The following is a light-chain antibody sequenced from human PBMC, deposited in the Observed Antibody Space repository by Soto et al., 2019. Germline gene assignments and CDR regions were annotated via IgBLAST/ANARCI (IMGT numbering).Light chain of an antibody. CDR3: VSYAGGTYV. CDR2: DVN. V-gene: IGLV2-8*01. Sequence: QSALTQPPSASGSPGQSVTISCTGTSSDVGGYIFVSWYQQHPGKAPKLMIYDVNKRPSGVPDRCSGSKSDNTASLTVSGLQAEDEADYYCVSYAGGTYVFGTGTKLTVL. J-gene: IGLJ1*01. CDR1: SSDVGGYIF.